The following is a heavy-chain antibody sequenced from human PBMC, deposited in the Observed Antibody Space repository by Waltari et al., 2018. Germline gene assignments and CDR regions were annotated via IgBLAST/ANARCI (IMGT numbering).Heavy chain of an antibody. D-gene: IGHD3-3*01. J-gene: IGHJ3*02. CDR1: GGSFSGYY. Sequence: QVQLQQWGAGLLKPSETLSLTCAVYGGSFSGYYWSWIRQPPGKGLEWIGEINHSGSTNYNPSLKSRVTISVDTSKNQFSLKLSSVTAADTAVYYCARASFTISAGAFDIWGQGTMVTVSS. V-gene: IGHV4-34*01. CDR2: INHSGST. CDR3: ARASFTISAGAFDI.